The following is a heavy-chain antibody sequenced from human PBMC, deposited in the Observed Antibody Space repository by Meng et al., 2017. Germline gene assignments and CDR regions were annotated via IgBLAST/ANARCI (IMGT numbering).Heavy chain of an antibody. CDR1: GFTFSSYA. Sequence: ESLKISCAASGFTFSSYAMSWVRQAPGKGLEWVSAISGSGGSTYYADSVKGRFTISRDNSKNSLYLQMNSLRTEDTALYYCAKDVDYGDYGDYGMDVWGQGTTVTVSS. V-gene: IGHV3-23*01. D-gene: IGHD4-17*01. CDR2: ISGSGGST. CDR3: AKDVDYGDYGDYGMDV. J-gene: IGHJ6*02.